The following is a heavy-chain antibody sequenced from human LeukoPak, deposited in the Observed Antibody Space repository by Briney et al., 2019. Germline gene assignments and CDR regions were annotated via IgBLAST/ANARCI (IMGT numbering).Heavy chain of an antibody. Sequence: GGSLRVSCVASGFTFSDYAMSWVRQAPGNGLEWVSAISGSADNTYYADSVKGRFAISRDNSKNTLYLQLSTLRADDTAVYYCAKRTPYTGSSQSFDSGGQGPLVTVSS. J-gene: IGHJ4*02. CDR3: AKRTPYTGSSQSFDS. CDR2: ISGSADNT. V-gene: IGHV3-23*01. D-gene: IGHD1-26*01. CDR1: GFTFSDYA.